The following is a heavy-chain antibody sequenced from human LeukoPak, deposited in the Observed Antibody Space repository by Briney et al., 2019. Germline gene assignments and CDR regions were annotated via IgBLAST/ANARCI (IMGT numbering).Heavy chain of an antibody. D-gene: IGHD5-24*01. Sequence: GGSLRLSCAASGFSFSSYVMHWVRHAPGKGLTWVSRISHDGTDTKYADSVRGRFTISRGNATNTLYLQMNSLRDDDTAVYYCSRDVNFLFFDVWGRGTPVTVSS. CDR3: SRDVNFLFFDV. CDR1: GFSFSSYV. V-gene: IGHV3-74*03. CDR2: ISHDGTDT. J-gene: IGHJ2*01.